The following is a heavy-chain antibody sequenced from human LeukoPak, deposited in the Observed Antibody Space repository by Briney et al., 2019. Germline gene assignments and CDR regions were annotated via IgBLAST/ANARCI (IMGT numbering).Heavy chain of an antibody. Sequence: KSSETLSLTCTVSGGSISSSSSYWGWIRQPPGKGLEWIGNIYYSGSTYYNPSLKSRVTISVDTSKNQFCLKLNSVTAADTAVYYCARVAAGDYHYFDYWGQGTLVTVSS. V-gene: IGHV4-39*01. J-gene: IGHJ4*02. CDR2: IYYSGST. CDR1: GGSISSSSSY. D-gene: IGHD7-27*01. CDR3: ARVAAGDYHYFDY.